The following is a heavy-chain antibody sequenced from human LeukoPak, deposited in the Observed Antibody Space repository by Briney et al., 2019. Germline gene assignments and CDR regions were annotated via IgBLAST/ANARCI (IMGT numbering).Heavy chain of an antibody. V-gene: IGHV4-59*12. J-gene: IGHJ4*02. CDR1: GGSISSYY. Sequence: SSETLSLTCSVSGGSISSYYWSWIRQPPGKGLECIGYIYYSGSTNYNPSLKSRVTISVDTSKNHFSLNLSSVTAADTAVYYCARVGGGQLTHWGQGTLVTVSS. CDR3: ARVGGGQLTH. D-gene: IGHD6-13*01. CDR2: IYYSGST.